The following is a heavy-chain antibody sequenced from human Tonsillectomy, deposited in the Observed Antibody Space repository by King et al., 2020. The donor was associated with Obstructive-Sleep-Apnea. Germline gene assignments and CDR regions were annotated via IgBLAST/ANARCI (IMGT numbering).Heavy chain of an antibody. CDR1: GFTFSSYA. V-gene: IGHV3-23*04. CDR2: ITTGGST. D-gene: IGHD2-2*01. CDR3: AKVSRDGGIVEVPTAKEYYYYYYDLDV. J-gene: IGHJ6*02. Sequence: VQLVESGGGLVQPGGSLRLSCAASGFTFSSYAMNWIRQAPGKGLEWVSVITTGGSTYYADSVKGRFTISRDNSKNTLYLQMNSLRAEDTAEYYCAKVSRDGGIVEVPTAKEYYYYYYDLDVGAKGPRSPSP.